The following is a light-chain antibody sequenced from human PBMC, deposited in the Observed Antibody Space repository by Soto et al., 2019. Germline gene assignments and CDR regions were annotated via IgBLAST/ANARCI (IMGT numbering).Light chain of an antibody. Sequence: DIQVTQSPSSLSASVGDRVTITCRASQGITHDLGWYQQKPGKAPKRLIYDASNLQSGVPSRFSGSGSGTDFTVTISSLQPEDFATYYCQQYYSYPWTFGQGTKVEIK. CDR1: QGITHD. J-gene: IGKJ1*01. V-gene: IGKV1-17*01. CDR2: DAS. CDR3: QQYYSYPWT.